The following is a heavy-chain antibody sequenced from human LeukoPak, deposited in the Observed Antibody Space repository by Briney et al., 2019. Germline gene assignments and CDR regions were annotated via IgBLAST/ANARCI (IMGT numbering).Heavy chain of an antibody. CDR3: ARDWDCSSTSCQNLFDP. V-gene: IGHV1-18*01. CDR2: IHTYNGHT. J-gene: IGHJ5*02. CDR1: GYTFNSYG. Sequence: GASVKVSCKSSGYTFNSYGITWVRQAPGQGLEWMGWIHTYNGHTNYAQKLQGRVTMTTDTSTSTAYMELRSLRSDDTAVYYCARDWDCSSTSCQNLFDPWGQGTLVTVSS. D-gene: IGHD2-2*01.